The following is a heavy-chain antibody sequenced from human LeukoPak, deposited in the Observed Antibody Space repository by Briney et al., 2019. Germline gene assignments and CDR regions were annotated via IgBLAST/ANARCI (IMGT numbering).Heavy chain of an antibody. D-gene: IGHD2-2*01. J-gene: IGHJ6*02. CDR1: GFSISSYW. Sequence: GGSLRLSCAASGFSISSYWMSWVRQVPGKGLEWLANIKQDGSEKYYVDSVKGRFTISRDNAENSLYLQMNSLTAEDTAVYYCARDLAVVVSDTGYYYYYGMDVWGQGTTVTVSS. CDR3: ARDLAVVVSDTGYYYYYGMDV. V-gene: IGHV3-7*01. CDR2: IKQDGSEK.